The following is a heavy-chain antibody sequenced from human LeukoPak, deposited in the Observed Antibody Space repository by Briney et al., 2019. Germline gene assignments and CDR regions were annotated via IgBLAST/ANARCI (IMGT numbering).Heavy chain of an antibody. CDR2: ISSNGGST. CDR3: ARDQSRNYFDY. D-gene: IGHD1-14*01. J-gene: IGHJ4*02. Sequence: GGSLRLSCAASGFTFSSYAMHWVRQAPGKGLEYVSAISSNGGSTYYANSVKGRFTISRDNSKNTLYLQMNSLRAEDTAVYYCARDQSRNYFDYWGQGTLVTVSS. V-gene: IGHV3-64*01. CDR1: GFTFSSYA.